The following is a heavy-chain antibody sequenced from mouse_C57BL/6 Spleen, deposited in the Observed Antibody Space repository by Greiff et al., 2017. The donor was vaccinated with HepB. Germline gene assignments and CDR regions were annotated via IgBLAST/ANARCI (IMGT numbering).Heavy chain of an antibody. CDR1: GYAFSSSW. V-gene: IGHV1-82*01. CDR2: IYPGDGDT. CDR3: ARDSSGYPWFAY. Sequence: VQVVESGPELVKPGASVKISCKASGYAFSSSWMNWVKQRPGKGLEWIGRIYPGDGDTNYNGKFKGKATLTADKSSSTAYMQLSSLTSEDSAVYFCARDSSGYPWFAYWGQGTLVTVSA. D-gene: IGHD3-2*02. J-gene: IGHJ3*01.